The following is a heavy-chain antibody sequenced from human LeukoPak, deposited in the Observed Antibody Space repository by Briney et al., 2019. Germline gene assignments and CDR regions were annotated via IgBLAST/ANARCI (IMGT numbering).Heavy chain of an antibody. CDR3: ARDHRVAAAGTNWFDP. CDR2: INPNSGGT. J-gene: IGHJ5*02. D-gene: IGHD6-13*01. V-gene: IGHV1-2*06. CDR1: GYTFTVYY. Sequence: ASVTVSCKASGYTFTVYYMHWVRQATGQGLEWMGRINPNSGGTNYAQKFQGRVTMTRDTSISTAYMELSRLRSDDTAVYYCARDHRVAAAGTNWFDPWGQGTLVTVSS.